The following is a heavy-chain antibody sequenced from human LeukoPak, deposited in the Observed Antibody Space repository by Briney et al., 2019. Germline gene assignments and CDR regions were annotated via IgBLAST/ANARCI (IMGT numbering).Heavy chain of an antibody. CDR2: IGTAGDT. Sequence: GGSLRLSCAASGFTFSSYDMHWVRQATGKGLEWVSAIGTAGDTYYPGSVKGRFTISRENAKNSLYLQMNSLRAGDTAVYYCARGRYSGYDFTSGAFDIWGQGTMVTVSS. J-gene: IGHJ3*02. V-gene: IGHV3-13*01. CDR3: ARGRYSGYDFTSGAFDI. CDR1: GFTFSSYD. D-gene: IGHD5-12*01.